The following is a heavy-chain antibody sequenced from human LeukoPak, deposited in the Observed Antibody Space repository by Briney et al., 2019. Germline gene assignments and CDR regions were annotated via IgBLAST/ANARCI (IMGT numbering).Heavy chain of an antibody. V-gene: IGHV1-2*02. CDR1: GYTFTGYY. CDR2: INPNSGGT. J-gene: IGHJ4*02. D-gene: IGHD3-9*01. Sequence: ASVKVSCKAFGYTFTGYYMHWVRQAPGQGLEWMGWINPNSGGTNYAQKFQGRVTMTRDTSISTAYMELSRLRSDDTAVYYCARPYYDSLTGYAHFDHWGQGTLVTVSS. CDR3: ARPYYDSLTGYAHFDH.